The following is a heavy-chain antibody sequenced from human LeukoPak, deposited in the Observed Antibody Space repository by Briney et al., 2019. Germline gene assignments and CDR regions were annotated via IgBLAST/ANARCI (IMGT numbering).Heavy chain of an antibody. J-gene: IGHJ4*02. V-gene: IGHV3-21*01. Sequence: GGSLRLSCAASGFTFSSYSMIWVRQAPGEGLEGVSSISRSNSYISYADTVKGRFTISKDNATISLYLKMNSLRAEDTAVYYCARYMTTVTTFDYWGQGTLVTVSS. CDR3: ARYMTTVTTFDY. CDR1: GFTFSSYS. D-gene: IGHD4-17*01. CDR2: ISRSNSYI.